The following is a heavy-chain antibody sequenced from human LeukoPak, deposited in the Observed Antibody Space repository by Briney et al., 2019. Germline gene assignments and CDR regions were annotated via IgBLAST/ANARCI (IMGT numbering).Heavy chain of an antibody. CDR1: GGSINSSGYY. CDR3: ARGSTYYDFWSGSQGMSHFAY. D-gene: IGHD3-3*01. Sequence: SETLSLTCTVSGGSINSSGYYWSWIRQPPGKGLEWVGYIYNSGSTYYNLSLKSRVIISGDTSKNQFSLKLSSVTAADTAVYYCARGSTYYDFWSGSQGMSHFAYWGQGTLVTVSS. V-gene: IGHV4-30-2*05. J-gene: IGHJ4*02. CDR2: IYNSGST.